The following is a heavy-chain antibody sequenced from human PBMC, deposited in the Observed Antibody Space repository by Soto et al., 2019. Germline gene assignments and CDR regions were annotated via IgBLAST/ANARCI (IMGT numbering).Heavy chain of an antibody. CDR2: IHYSGYT. CDR1: GGSISSGAFY. V-gene: IGHV4-31*03. CDR3: ARDRDYGDSPFEY. J-gene: IGHJ4*02. Sequence: QVQLQESGPGLVKPSQTLSLTCTVSGGSISSGAFYWSRIRQHPGKGLEFIGYIHYSGYTYYNPSLKSRVTISLDKSKNQFSLKLSSVTAADTAVYYCARDRDYGDSPFEYWGQGTLVTVSS. D-gene: IGHD4-17*01.